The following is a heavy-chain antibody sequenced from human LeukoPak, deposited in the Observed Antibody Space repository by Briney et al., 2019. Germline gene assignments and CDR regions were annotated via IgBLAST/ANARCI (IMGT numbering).Heavy chain of an antibody. V-gene: IGHV3-66*02. CDR2: IYSGGST. CDR3: ARVGEGDIAAAGIAWFDS. CDR1: GFTVSSNY. Sequence: GGSLRLSRAASGFTVSSNYMSWVRQAPGKGLEWVSVIYSGGSTYYADSVKGRFTISRDNSKNTLYLQMNSLRAEDTAVYYCARVGEGDIAAAGIAWFDSWGQGTLVTVSS. D-gene: IGHD6-13*01. J-gene: IGHJ5*01.